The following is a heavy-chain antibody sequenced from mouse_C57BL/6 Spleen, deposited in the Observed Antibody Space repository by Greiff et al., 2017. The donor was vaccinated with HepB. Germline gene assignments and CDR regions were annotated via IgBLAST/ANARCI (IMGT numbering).Heavy chain of an antibody. J-gene: IGHJ4*01. CDR3: ARELTGTNYYAMDY. CDR2: IWSDGST. V-gene: IGHV2-6*03. CDR1: GFSLTSYG. D-gene: IGHD4-1*01. Sequence: QVQLKESGPGLVAPSQSLSITCTVSGFSLTSYGVHWVRQPPGKGLEWLVVIWSDGSTTYNSALKSRLSISKDNSKSQVFLKMNSLQTDDTAMYYCARELTGTNYYAMDYWGQGTSVTVSS.